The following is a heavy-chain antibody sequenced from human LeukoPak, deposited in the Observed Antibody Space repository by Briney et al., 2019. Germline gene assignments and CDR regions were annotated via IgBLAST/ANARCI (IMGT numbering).Heavy chain of an antibody. V-gene: IGHV3-30*02. J-gene: IGHJ6*03. CDR2: IWSDGNNR. Sequence: GGSLILSCAASGFSFRNYGMHWVRQATGKGLEWVSFIWSDGNNRFYADSVKGRFTISRDNSKNMLFLQVDTLSAEDTALYYCAKDPGASVSGFHMDVWGKGTTVIVTS. D-gene: IGHD2-8*02. CDR3: AKDPGASVSGFHMDV. CDR1: GFSFRNYG.